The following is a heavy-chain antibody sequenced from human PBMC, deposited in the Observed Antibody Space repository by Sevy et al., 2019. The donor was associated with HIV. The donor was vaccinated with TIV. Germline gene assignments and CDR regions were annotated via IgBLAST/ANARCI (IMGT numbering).Heavy chain of an antibody. D-gene: IGHD5-18*01. Sequence: GGSLRLSCAASGFTFSDYGMNWVRQAPGKGLEWVAVISQDGSKKYYRDSVKGRFTISRDNSKNTMYLEMNSLRVEDKAVYDYAKDLTQIWPQDGNKGIDVWGQGTTVTVSS. V-gene: IGHV3-30*18. CDR2: ISQDGSKK. CDR3: AKDLTQIWPQDGNKGIDV. J-gene: IGHJ6*02. CDR1: GFTFSDYG.